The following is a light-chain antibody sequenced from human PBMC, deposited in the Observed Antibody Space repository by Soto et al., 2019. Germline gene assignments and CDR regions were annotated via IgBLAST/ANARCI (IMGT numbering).Light chain of an antibody. CDR2: LDT. Sequence: QAVVTQPPSAASTPGQRVTLSCSGSSSNIGTFYVYWYQHPPGTAPRLLIYLDTQRPSGVPDRFSGSKSGTSASLAISGLRSEDEGNYYCAAWDDSLNAYVFGTGTKLTVL. CDR3: AAWDDSLNAYV. CDR1: SSNIGTFY. V-gene: IGLV1-47*02. J-gene: IGLJ1*01.